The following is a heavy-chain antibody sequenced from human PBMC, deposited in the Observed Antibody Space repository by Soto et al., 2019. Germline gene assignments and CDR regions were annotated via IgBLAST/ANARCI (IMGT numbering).Heavy chain of an antibody. D-gene: IGHD2-15*01. CDR2: VYHTGST. CDR1: GAPLSSGRW. J-gene: IGHJ4*02. Sequence: QVQLQESGPGLVKPAGTMSLTCAVSGAPLSSGRWWSWVRPAPGKGLEWMGEVYHTGSTNYSPSLKNRLTISVEKSNNQFSLKLTSMPAADTAVYYCARNHQTGCYVIEDWGQRTLVPVSS. CDR3: ARNHQTGCYVIED. V-gene: IGHV4-4*02.